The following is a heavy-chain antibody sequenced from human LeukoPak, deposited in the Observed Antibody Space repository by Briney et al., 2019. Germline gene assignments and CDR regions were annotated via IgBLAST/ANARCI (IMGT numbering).Heavy chain of an antibody. Sequence: ASVKVSCKSSGYTFTDYYIHWVRQAPGQGLEWMGWVNPKSGATKYAQKFQDRVAMTRDTAISTAYMELSRLISDDTAVFYCARERRRLQLDGPDYWGQGTLVTVSS. CDR2: VNPKSGAT. V-gene: IGHV1-2*02. J-gene: IGHJ4*02. D-gene: IGHD5-24*01. CDR3: ARERRRLQLDGPDY. CDR1: GYTFTDYY.